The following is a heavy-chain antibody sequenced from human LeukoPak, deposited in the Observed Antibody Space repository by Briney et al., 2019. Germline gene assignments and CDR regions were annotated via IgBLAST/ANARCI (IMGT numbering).Heavy chain of an antibody. V-gene: IGHV4-39*07. CDR3: ARDLNRRAEFDY. CDR1: GGSISSNTYC. J-gene: IGHJ4*02. CDR2: VYSSGNT. D-gene: IGHD3-10*01. Sequence: KPSETLSLTCTVSGGSISSNTYCWGWIRQPPGKGLEWIASVYSSGNTYYNPSLESGVTISVDTSKNQFYLNVVSVTAADTAVYYCARDLNRRAEFDYWGQGTPVTVSS.